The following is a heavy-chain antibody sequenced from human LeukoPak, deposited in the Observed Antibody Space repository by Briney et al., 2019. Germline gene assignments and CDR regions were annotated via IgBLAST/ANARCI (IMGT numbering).Heavy chain of an antibody. CDR3: TTDRSAVTGEFYYYGMDV. J-gene: IGHJ6*02. D-gene: IGHD7-27*01. Sequence: GGSLRLSCAASGFTFTRTWMSWVRRAPGKGLEWVGRIKSEEDGGTTDYAAPVKGRFTISRDDSINTLYLQMESLRTEDTAVYFCTTDRSAVTGEFYYYGMDVWGQGTPVTVSS. CDR2: IKSEEDGGTT. CDR1: GFTFTRTW. V-gene: IGHV3-15*01.